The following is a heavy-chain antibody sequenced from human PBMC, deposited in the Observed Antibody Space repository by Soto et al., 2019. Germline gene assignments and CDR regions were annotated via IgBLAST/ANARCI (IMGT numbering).Heavy chain of an antibody. V-gene: IGHV3-53*01. J-gene: IGHJ4*02. Sequence: GGSLRLSCAVSGLTVSRTQMSWVRQAPGKGLQWVSVIYSGGSTYYANAVKGRFTISRDISENTVYPELDKLTVDDTAVYYCARAREPEYSSSIFFDYWGRGTLVTVS. CDR3: ARAREPEYSSSIFFDY. D-gene: IGHD6-6*01. CDR1: GLTVSRTQ. CDR2: IYSGGST.